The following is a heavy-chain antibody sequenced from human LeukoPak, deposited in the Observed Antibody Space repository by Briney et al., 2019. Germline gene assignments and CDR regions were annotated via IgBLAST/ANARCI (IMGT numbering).Heavy chain of an antibody. CDR1: GFTFSSYW. CDR3: ARVISRSEYDFWEDSVTTWYGMDV. V-gene: IGHV3-7*01. Sequence: GGSLRLSCAASGFTFSSYWMNRVRQAPGKGLEWVANIKQDGSEKFYVDSVKGRFTISRDNAKNSLYLQMNSLRAEDTAVYYCARVISRSEYDFWEDSVTTWYGMDVWGQGTTVTVSS. CDR2: IKQDGSEK. D-gene: IGHD3-3*01. J-gene: IGHJ6*02.